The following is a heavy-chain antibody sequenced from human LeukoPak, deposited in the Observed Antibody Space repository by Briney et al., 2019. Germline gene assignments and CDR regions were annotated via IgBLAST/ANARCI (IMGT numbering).Heavy chain of an antibody. CDR3: AVGATHYYMDV. CDR2: IYYSGST. J-gene: IGHJ6*03. CDR1: GGSIRGYY. V-gene: IGHV4-59*08. D-gene: IGHD3-16*01. Sequence: SEALSLTCTVSGGSIRGYYWSWVRQPPGKGLEWIAYIYYSGSTNYNPFLKSRVTISLDTSKNQFSLKLSSVTAADTAVYYCAVGATHYYMDVWGKGTTVTVSS.